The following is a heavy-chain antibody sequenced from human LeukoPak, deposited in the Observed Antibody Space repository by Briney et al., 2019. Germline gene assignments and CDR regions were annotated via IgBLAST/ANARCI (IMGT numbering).Heavy chain of an antibody. J-gene: IGHJ4*02. CDR1: GGSISSYY. V-gene: IGHV4-59*08. CDR2: IYYSGST. CDR3: ARLRRGNYGYSWGGVDY. D-gene: IGHD4-17*01. Sequence: SETLSLTCTVSGGSISSYYWSWIRQPPGTGLEWIGYIYYSGSTNYNPSLKSRVTISVDTSKNQFSLKLSSVTAADTAVYYCARLRRGNYGYSWGGVDYWGQGTLVTVSS.